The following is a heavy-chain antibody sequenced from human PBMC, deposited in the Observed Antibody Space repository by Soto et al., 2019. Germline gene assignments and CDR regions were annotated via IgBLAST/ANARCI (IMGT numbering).Heavy chain of an antibody. V-gene: IGHV1-46*01. CDR2: INPSGGST. CDR3: ARVRYYDSSGPPIPGYYYYYGMDV. Sequence: QVQLVQSGAEVKKPGASVKVSCKASGYTFTSYYMHWVRQAPGQGLEWMGIINPSGGSTSYAQKFQGRVNMTRDTSTSTVYMELSSLRSEDTAVYYCARVRYYDSSGPPIPGYYYYYGMDVWGQGTTVTVSS. J-gene: IGHJ6*02. D-gene: IGHD3-22*01. CDR1: GYTFTSYY.